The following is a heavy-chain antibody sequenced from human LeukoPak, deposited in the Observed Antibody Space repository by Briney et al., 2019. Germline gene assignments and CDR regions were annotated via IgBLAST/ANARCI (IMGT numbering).Heavy chain of an antibody. CDR3: ARDGPLLRYFDWLPVDYYYGMDV. CDR1: GGTFSSYA. J-gene: IGHJ6*02. D-gene: IGHD3-9*01. CDR2: ISAYNGNT. V-gene: IGHV1-18*01. Sequence: ASVKVSCKASGGTFSSYAISWVRQAPGQGLEWMGWISAYNGNTNYAQKLQGRVTMTTDTSTSTAYMELRSLRSDDTAVYYCARDGPLLRYFDWLPVDYYYGMDVWGQGTTVTVSS.